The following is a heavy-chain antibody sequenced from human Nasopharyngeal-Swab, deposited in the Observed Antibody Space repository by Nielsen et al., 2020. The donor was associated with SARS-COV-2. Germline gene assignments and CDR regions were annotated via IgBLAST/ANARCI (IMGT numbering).Heavy chain of an antibody. J-gene: IGHJ4*02. CDR3: TRDIGGKAGY. CDR2: INEDGSVT. Sequence: GESLKISCGASGFTFSDYWFHWVRQVPGKGLVWVSRINEDGSVTNYADSVKGRFMISRDNAKNTLYLQMNSLRAEDTAVYFCTRDIGGKAGYWGQGTLVTASS. CDR1: GFTFSDYW. V-gene: IGHV3-74*01. D-gene: IGHD4-23*01.